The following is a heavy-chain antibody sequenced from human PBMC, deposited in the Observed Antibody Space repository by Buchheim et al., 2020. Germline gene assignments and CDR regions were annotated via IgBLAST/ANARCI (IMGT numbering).Heavy chain of an antibody. CDR2: INHSGST. J-gene: IGHJ4*02. CDR1: GGSFSGYS. D-gene: IGHD3-3*01. Sequence: QVQLQQWGAGLLKPSETLSLTCAVYGGSFSGYSWSWIRQPPGKGLEWIGEINHSGSTNYNPSLKSRVTISVDTSKNQFSLKLSSVTAADTAVYYCARVTIFGVVRDYFDYWGQGTL. CDR3: ARVTIFGVVRDYFDY. V-gene: IGHV4-34*01.